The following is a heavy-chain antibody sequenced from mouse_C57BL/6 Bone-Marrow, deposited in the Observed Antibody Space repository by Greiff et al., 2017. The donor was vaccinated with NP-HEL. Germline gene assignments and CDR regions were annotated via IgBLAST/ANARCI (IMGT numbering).Heavy chain of an antibody. Sequence: VQLQQPGAELVRPGSSVKLSCKASGYTFTSYWMHWVKQRPIQGLEWIGNIDPSDSETHYTQKFKDKATLTVDKSSSTAYMQLSSLTSEDSAVYYCARGNYGSCDYWGQGTTLTVSS. V-gene: IGHV1-52*01. J-gene: IGHJ2*01. CDR3: ARGNYGSCDY. CDR2: IDPSDSET. D-gene: IGHD1-1*01. CDR1: GYTFTSYW.